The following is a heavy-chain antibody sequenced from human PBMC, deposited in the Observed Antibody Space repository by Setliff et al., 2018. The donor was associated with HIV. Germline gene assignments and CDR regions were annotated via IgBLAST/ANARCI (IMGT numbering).Heavy chain of an antibody. J-gene: IGHJ4*02. Sequence: SGPTLVNPPQPLTLTCTFSGVSLSTTGMCVNWIRQPPGKALGWLARIDWADDKYYSPSLKSRLTITKDTSKNQVVLTMTNMDPVDTATYYCAHSPEFYSSIVWGQGTLVTVSS. CDR3: AHSPEFYSSIV. CDR1: GVSLSTTGMC. D-gene: IGHD2-15*01. CDR2: IDWADDK. V-gene: IGHV2-70*12.